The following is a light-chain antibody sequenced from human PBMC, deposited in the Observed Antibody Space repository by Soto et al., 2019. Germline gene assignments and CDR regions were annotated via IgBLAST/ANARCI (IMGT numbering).Light chain of an antibody. CDR2: GAS. CDR3: QQYGSSLLT. Sequence: EIVLTQSPGTLSLSPGERATLSCRASQSVSSSYLAWYQQKPGQAPRLLIYGASSRATGIPDRFSGSGSGTDVILTISRLEPEDFAVYYCQQYGSSLLTFGGGTKVEIK. CDR1: QSVSSSY. V-gene: IGKV3-20*01. J-gene: IGKJ4*01.